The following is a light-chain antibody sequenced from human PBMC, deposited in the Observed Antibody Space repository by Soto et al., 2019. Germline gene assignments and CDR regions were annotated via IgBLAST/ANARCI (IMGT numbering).Light chain of an antibody. CDR1: QDVSTW. J-gene: IGKJ3*01. Sequence: DIQMTQSPSTLSASVGDRVTITCRASQDVSTWLAWYQQKPGKAPKILIIDASSLESVVPSRFSGSGSGTQFSLTISSLHPDDFATYYCQQYKSSRFTFGPGTNVDIK. CDR2: DAS. V-gene: IGKV1-5*01. CDR3: QQYKSSRFT.